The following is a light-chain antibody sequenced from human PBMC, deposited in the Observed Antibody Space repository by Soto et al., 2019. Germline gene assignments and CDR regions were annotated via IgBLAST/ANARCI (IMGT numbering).Light chain of an antibody. V-gene: IGKV4-1*01. CDR3: QQYYTTPVT. CDR1: QTVLYSSNY. CDR2: WAS. J-gene: IGKJ1*01. Sequence: DIVMTQSPDSLSVSLGERATINCKSSQTVLYSSNYLAWYQQKPAQPPKLLIYWASTRESGVPDRFSGSGSGTDFTLTISSLQAEDVAVYYCQQYYTTPVTFGQGTKVEIK.